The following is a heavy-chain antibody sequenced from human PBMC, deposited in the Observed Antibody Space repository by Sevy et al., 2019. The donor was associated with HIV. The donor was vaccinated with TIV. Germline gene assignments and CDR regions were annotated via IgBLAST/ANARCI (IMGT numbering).Heavy chain of an antibody. D-gene: IGHD3-10*01. J-gene: IGHJ4*02. Sequence: GTVKVSCKASGYTFTRYYMHWVRQAPGQGLEWMGRINPSGGSTSYAQKFQGRVTMTRDTSTSTVYMELSSLRSEDTAVYYCARGPLSGSGNFYYFDYWGQGTLVTVSS. CDR1: GYTFTRYY. V-gene: IGHV1-46*01. CDR2: INPSGGST. CDR3: ARGPLSGSGNFYYFDY.